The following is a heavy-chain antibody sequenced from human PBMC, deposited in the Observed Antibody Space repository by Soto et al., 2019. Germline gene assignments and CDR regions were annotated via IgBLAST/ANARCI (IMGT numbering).Heavy chain of an antibody. Sequence: ASVKVSCKPSGYTFSNYGITWVRQAPGQPLEWLGWISLYSDGTNYAQRFQGRVSMTTDTSTTTAYMELRSLRSDDTAVYYCARVVPGAEAWFGPWGQGTLVTVSS. CDR3: ARVVPGAEAWFGP. CDR2: ISLYSDGT. J-gene: IGHJ5*02. D-gene: IGHD2-2*01. V-gene: IGHV1-18*01. CDR1: GYTFSNYG.